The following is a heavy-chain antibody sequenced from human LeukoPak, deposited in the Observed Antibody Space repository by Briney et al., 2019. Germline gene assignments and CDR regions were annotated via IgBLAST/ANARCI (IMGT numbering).Heavy chain of an antibody. CDR2: IIPILGIA. Sequence: ASVKVSCKASGGTFSSYAISWVRQAPGQGLEWMGRIIPILGIANYAQKFQGRVTITADKSTSTAYMELSSLRSEDTALYYCARDLGTGPYSSSPDYWGQGTLVTVSS. V-gene: IGHV1-69*04. CDR3: ARDLGTGPYSSSPDY. D-gene: IGHD6-6*01. CDR1: GGTFSSYA. J-gene: IGHJ4*02.